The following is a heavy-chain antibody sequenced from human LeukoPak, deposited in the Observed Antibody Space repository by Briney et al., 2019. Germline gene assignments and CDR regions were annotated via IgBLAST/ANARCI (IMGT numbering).Heavy chain of an antibody. J-gene: IGHJ4*02. V-gene: IGHV1-69*05. Sequence: GASVKVSCEASGGTFSSYAISWVRQAPGQGLEWMGGIIPIFGTANYAQKFQGRVTITTDESTSTAYMELSSLRSEDTAVYYCARGGMGDFWSGYYDWGQGTLVTVSS. CDR1: GGTFSSYA. CDR3: ARGGMGDFWSGYYD. D-gene: IGHD3-3*01. CDR2: IIPIFGTA.